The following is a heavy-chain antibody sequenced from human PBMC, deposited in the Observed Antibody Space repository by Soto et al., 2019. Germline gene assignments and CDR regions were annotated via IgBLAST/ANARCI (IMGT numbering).Heavy chain of an antibody. J-gene: IGHJ4*02. CDR1: GYTFTSYY. Sequence: ASVKVSCKASGYTFTSYYMHWVRQAPGQGLEWMGIINPSGGSTSYAQKFQGRVTMTRDTSTSTVYMELSSLRSEDTAVYYCARARSVVVTAITFDYWGQGTLVTVSS. D-gene: IGHD2-21*02. V-gene: IGHV1-46*03. CDR3: ARARSVVVTAITFDY. CDR2: INPSGGST.